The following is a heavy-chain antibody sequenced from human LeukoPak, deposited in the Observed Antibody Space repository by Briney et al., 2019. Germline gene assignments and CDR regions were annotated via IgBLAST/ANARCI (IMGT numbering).Heavy chain of an antibody. CDR1: GFTFSSYT. CDR3: ARGGGNGLYYYMDV. CDR2: ISSSSSSI. J-gene: IGHJ6*03. V-gene: IGHV3-21*04. D-gene: IGHD4-23*01. Sequence: PGGSLRLSCSGSGFTFSSYTMNWVRQAPGKGLEWVSSISSSSSSISYADSVKGRFTISRDNAEKSVYLQMSSLRAEDTALYHCARGGGNGLYYYMDVWGKGTTVTVSS.